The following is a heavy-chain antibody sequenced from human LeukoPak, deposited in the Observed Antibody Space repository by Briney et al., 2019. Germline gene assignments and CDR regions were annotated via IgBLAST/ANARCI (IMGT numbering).Heavy chain of an antibody. Sequence: GSSVKVSCKASGGTFSSYAISWVRQAPGQGLEWMGGIIPIFGTANYAQKFQGGVTITADESTSTAYMELSSLRSEDTAVYYCARDYYGSGSYSNFDLWGRGTLVTVSS. D-gene: IGHD3-10*01. CDR1: GGTFSSYA. CDR3: ARDYYGSGSYSNFDL. CDR2: IIPIFGTA. V-gene: IGHV1-69*01. J-gene: IGHJ2*01.